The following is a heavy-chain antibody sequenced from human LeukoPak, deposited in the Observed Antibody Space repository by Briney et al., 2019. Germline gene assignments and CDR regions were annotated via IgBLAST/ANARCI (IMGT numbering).Heavy chain of an antibody. CDR1: GGSISSYY. CDR2: IYHSGST. CDR3: ARGKDFDY. V-gene: IGHV4-59*01. J-gene: IGHJ4*02. Sequence: SETLSLTCTVSGGSISSYYWSWIRQPPGKGLEWIGYIYHSGSTNYNPSLKSRVTISVDTSKNQFSLKLSSVTAADTAVYYCARGKDFDYWGQGTLVTVSS.